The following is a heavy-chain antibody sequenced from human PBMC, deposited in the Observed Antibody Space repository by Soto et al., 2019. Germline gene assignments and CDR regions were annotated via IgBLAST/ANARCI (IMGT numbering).Heavy chain of an antibody. J-gene: IGHJ3*02. D-gene: IGHD2-21*02. CDR1: GGSMSGYY. CDR3: ARVSHIVVVPAVRGAFDI. V-gene: IGHV4-59*01. Sequence: QVQLQESGPGLEKASETLSLTCTGSGGSMSGYYWSWIRQPPGKGLEWIGFIYDSGTTNYNPSLKRRGTISIDPSKNQFSLKLASVTAADTAVYYCARVSHIVVVPAVRGAFDIWGQGTMITVPS. CDR2: IYDSGTT.